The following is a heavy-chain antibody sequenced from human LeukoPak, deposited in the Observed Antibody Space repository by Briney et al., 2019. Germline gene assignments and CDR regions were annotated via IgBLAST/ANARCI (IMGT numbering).Heavy chain of an antibody. D-gene: IGHD3-9*01. CDR2: INAGNGNT. CDR3: ARGYFDWSLFDY. V-gene: IGHV1-3*03. CDR1: GYTFTSYA. Sequence: ASVKVSCKASGYTFTSYAMHWVRQAPGQRLEWMGWINAGNGNTKYSQEFQGRVTITRDTSASTAYMELSSLRSEDMAVYYCARGYFDWSLFDYWGQGTLVTVSS. J-gene: IGHJ4*02.